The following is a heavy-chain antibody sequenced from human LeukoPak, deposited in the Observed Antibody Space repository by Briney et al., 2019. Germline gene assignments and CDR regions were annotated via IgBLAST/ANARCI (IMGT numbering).Heavy chain of an antibody. CDR1: GGSFSVYF. Sequence: SETLSLTCAVNGGSFSVYFWTWIRQPPGKGQEWIGEINRSGRTSYNPSLKSRVAISLDTSKNQFSLKLSSVAAADTAVYYCARGYEGYLDYWGQGTLVTASS. D-gene: IGHD1-1*01. CDR2: INRSGRT. J-gene: IGHJ4*02. V-gene: IGHV4-34*01. CDR3: ARGYEGYLDY.